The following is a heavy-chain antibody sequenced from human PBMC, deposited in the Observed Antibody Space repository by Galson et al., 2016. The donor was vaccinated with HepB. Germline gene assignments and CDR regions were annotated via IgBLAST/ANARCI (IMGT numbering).Heavy chain of an antibody. V-gene: IGHV1-8*01. CDR1: GYTFSKYD. D-gene: IGHD1-26*01. J-gene: IGHJ4*02. CDR2: MNPNSGNT. Sequence: SVKVSCKASGYTFSKYDINWVRQAPGQGLEWLGWMNPNSGNTGYAQKFQGRVTMTSNTSMGTADLDLRSLTSDDTAISYCTRGIRIVGASSYFFDYWGQGTLVTVSS. CDR3: TRGIRIVGASSYFFDY.